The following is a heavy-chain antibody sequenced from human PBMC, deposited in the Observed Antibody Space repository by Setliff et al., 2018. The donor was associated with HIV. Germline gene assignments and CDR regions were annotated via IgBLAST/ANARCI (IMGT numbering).Heavy chain of an antibody. J-gene: IGHJ4*02. D-gene: IGHD1-1*01. CDR2: IYTSGST. Sequence: SETLSLTCTVSGGSISSYYWSWIRQPAGKGLEWIGRIYTSGSTNYNPSLKSRVTMSVDTSKNQFSLKLSSVTAADTAVYYCARRPPLTTGREYYFDFWGQGTLVTVSS. CDR3: ARRPPLTTGREYYFDF. V-gene: IGHV4-4*07. CDR1: GGSISSYY.